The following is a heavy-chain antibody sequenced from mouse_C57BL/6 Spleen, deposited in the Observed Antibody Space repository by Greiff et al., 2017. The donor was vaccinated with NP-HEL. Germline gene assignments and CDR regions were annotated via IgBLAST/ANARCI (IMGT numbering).Heavy chain of an antibody. D-gene: IGHD1-1*01. V-gene: IGHV1-15*01. CDR2: IDPETGGT. J-gene: IGHJ4*01. Sequence: QVQLKESGAELVRPGASVTLSCKASGYTFTDYEMHWVKQTPVHGLEWIGAIDPETGGTAYNQKFKGKAILTADKSSSTAYMGLRSLTSEDSAVYYCTTITTVVAPAMDYWGQGTSVTVSS. CDR1: GYTFTDYE. CDR3: TTITTVVAPAMDY.